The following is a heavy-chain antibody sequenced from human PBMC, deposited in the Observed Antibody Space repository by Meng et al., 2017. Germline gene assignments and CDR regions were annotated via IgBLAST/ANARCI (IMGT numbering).Heavy chain of an antibody. V-gene: IGHV1-8*01. CDR3: ARDPEFAY. Sequence: HVQLVQSGAEVKKPWASVKVFCKASVYTFTTYNFNLLRQATGQGLEWMGWISPNTGNTGYAQKFQGRVTMTSDTSMSTAYMELSALSSEDTAVYYCARDPEFAYWGQGTLVTVSS. D-gene: IGHD3-10*01. CDR1: VYTFTTYN. CDR2: ISPNTGNT. J-gene: IGHJ4*02.